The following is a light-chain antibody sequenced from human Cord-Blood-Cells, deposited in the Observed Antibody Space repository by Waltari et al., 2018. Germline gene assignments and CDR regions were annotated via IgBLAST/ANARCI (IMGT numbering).Light chain of an antibody. J-gene: IGKJ2*01. CDR2: AAS. CDR3: QQSYSTPYT. CDR1: QSISSY. V-gene: IGKV1-39*01. Sequence: DIQMTQSPSSLSASVGDRVTITCRASQSISSYLNWYQQKPGKDPKLLIYAASSLQSGVPSRCRGSGSGTDVTLTISSLQPEDFATYYCQQSYSTPYTFGQGTKLEIK.